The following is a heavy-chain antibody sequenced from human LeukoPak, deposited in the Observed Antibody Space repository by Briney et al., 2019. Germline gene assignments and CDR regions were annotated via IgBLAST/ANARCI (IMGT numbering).Heavy chain of an antibody. V-gene: IGHV1-24*01. CDR3: VTKPIHSGSYYKDAFDI. CDR1: GYILTELS. CDR2: FDPEDDET. D-gene: IGHD1-26*01. J-gene: IGHJ3*02. Sequence: GASVKVSCKVYGYILTELSMHWVRQAPGKGLEWMGGFDPEDDETIYAQKFQGRVAMTEDTSTDTAYMELSSLRSGDTAVYYCVTKPIHSGSYYKDAFDIWGQGTMVTVSS.